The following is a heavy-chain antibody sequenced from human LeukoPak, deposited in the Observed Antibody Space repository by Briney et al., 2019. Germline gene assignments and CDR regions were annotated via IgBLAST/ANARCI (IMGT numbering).Heavy chain of an antibody. CDR3: ARARINTIFGVVPRYDVDV. CDR1: GYTFTGYY. V-gene: IGHV1-2*02. J-gene: IGHJ6*02. D-gene: IGHD3-3*01. CDR2: INPNSGGT. Sequence: ASVKVSCKASGYTFTGYYMHWVRQAPGQGLEWMGWINPNSGGTNYAQKFQGRVTMTRDTSISTAYMELSRLRSDDTAVYYCARARINTIFGVVPRYDVDVWGQGTTVTVSS.